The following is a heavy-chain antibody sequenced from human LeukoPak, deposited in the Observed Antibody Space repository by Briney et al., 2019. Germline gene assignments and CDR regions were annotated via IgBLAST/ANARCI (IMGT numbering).Heavy chain of an antibody. J-gene: IGHJ4*02. Sequence: GESLKISCKGSGYSFTSYWIGWVRQMPGKGLEWMGMIYPGDSDTRYSPSFQGQVTISADKSISTAYLQWSSLKASDTAMYYCARHGVRGYTNGYFDYWGQGTLVTVSS. V-gene: IGHV5-51*01. CDR1: GYSFTSYW. CDR3: ARHGVRGYTNGYFDY. CDR2: IYPGDSDT. D-gene: IGHD5-18*01.